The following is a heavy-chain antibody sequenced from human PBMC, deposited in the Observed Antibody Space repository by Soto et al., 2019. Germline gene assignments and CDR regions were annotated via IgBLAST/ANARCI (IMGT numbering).Heavy chain of an antibody. D-gene: IGHD3-3*01. CDR2: MNPNSGNT. Sequence: GASVKVSCKASGYTFTSYDINWVRQATGQGLEWIGWMNPNSGNTGYAQKFQGRVTMTRNTSISTAYMELSSLRSEDTAVYYCARGRYYDFWSGYSSGYYYMAVWGKGTTVTVSS. CDR1: GYTFTSYD. V-gene: IGHV1-8*01. J-gene: IGHJ6*03. CDR3: ARGRYYDFWSGYSSGYYYMAV.